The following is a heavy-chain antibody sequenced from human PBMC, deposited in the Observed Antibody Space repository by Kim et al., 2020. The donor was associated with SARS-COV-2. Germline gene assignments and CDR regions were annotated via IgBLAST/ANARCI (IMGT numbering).Heavy chain of an antibody. CDR2: ISSSGSTI. D-gene: IGHD3-22*01. CDR1: GFTFSSYE. Sequence: GGSLRLSCAASGFTFSSYEMNWVRQAPGKGLEWVSYISSSGSTIYYADSVKGRFTISRDNAKNSLYLQMNSLRAEDTAVYYCARDRNYYDSSGYYGGKEYFQHWGQGTLVTVSS. CDR3: ARDRNYYDSSGYYGGKEYFQH. V-gene: IGHV3-48*03. J-gene: IGHJ1*01.